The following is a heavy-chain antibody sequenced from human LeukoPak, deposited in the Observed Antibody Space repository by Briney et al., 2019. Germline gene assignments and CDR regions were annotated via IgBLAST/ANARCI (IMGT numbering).Heavy chain of an antibody. V-gene: IGHV4-34*01. CDR2: INHSRST. J-gene: IGHJ4*02. CDR3: ASPDPYCSGGSCYSGYDY. Sequence: SETLSLTCAVYGGSFSGYYWSWIRQPPGKGLEWMGEINHSRSTNYNPSLKSRVTISVDTSKDQFSLKLSSVTAADTAVYYCASPDPYCSGGSCYSGYDYWGQGTLVTVSS. D-gene: IGHD2-15*01. CDR1: GGSFSGYY.